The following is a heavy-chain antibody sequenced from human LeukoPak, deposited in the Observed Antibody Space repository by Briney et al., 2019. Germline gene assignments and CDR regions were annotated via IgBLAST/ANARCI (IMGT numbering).Heavy chain of an antibody. CDR1: GFTFSSYW. Sequence: GGSLRLSCAASGFTFSSYWMHWVRQAPGKGLVWVSRINSDGGSTNYADSVKGRFTISRDNAKNTLYLQMNSLRAEDTAVYYCARVGYSSSWYIDDWGQGTLVTVSS. CDR3: ARVGYSSSWYIDD. J-gene: IGHJ4*02. CDR2: INSDGGST. V-gene: IGHV3-74*01. D-gene: IGHD6-13*01.